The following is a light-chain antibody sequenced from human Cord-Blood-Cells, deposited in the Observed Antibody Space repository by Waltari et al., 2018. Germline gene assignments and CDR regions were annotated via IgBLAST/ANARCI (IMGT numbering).Light chain of an antibody. J-gene: IGKJ4*02. CDR1: QSISSD. CDR2: AAS. Sequence: DFQMTQPPSSLPASVGDKVTITCRASQSISSDFNWYQQKPGKAPKLLIYAASTWPSGVPARFSGRGSGTDFTLTISSLQPEDFATYYCQQSYSTPLTFGGGTKVEIK. CDR3: QQSYSTPLT. V-gene: IGKV1-39*01.